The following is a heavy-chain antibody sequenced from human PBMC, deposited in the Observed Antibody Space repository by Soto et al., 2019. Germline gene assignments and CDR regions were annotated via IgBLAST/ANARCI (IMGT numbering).Heavy chain of an antibody. D-gene: IGHD2-15*01. CDR3: ARCYCSVGSCYTCWHFDL. J-gene: IGHJ2*01. Sequence: QVQLVQSGAEVKKPGASVKVSCKASGYTFNNYGISWVRQAPGQGLEWMGWLSPYEGITNHAQSFQGRVTMTIDTSTNTADMELRSLRSDDTALYYCARCYCSVGSCYTCWHFDLWGRGTLVTVSA. CDR1: GYTFNNYG. CDR2: LSPYEGIT. V-gene: IGHV1-18*01.